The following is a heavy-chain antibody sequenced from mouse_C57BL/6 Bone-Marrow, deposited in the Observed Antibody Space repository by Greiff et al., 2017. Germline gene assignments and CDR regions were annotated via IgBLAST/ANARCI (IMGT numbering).Heavy chain of an antibody. J-gene: IGHJ1*03. D-gene: IGHD1-1*01. Sequence: EVKLQESGGGLVKPGGSLKLSCAASGFTFSSYTMSWVRQTPEKRLQWVAAISGGGGNTYYQDSVKGRFTISRDNDKNILYLQMSSLRSEDTALYYCSRQVTTVLATKYFDVGGTGTTVTVSS. CDR2: ISGGGGNT. CDR1: GFTFSSYT. CDR3: SRQVTTVLATKYFDV. V-gene: IGHV5-9*01.